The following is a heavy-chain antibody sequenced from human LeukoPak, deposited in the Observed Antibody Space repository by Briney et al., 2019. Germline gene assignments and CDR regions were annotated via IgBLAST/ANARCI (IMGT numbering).Heavy chain of an antibody. CDR1: GGSISSYY. V-gene: IGHV4-59*08. J-gene: IGHJ3*02. CDR3: ATHGREGRAFDI. CDR2: IYYSGST. D-gene: IGHD1-26*01. Sequence: SETLSLTCTVSGGSISSYYWSWIRQPPGKGLEWIGYIYYSGSTNYNPSLKSRVTISVDTSKNQFSLKLSSVTAADTAVYYCATHGREGRAFDIWGHGTLVTVSS.